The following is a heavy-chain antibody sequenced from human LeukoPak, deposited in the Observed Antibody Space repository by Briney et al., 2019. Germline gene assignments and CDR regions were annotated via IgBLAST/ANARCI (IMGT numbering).Heavy chain of an antibody. CDR1: GYTFTTYG. D-gene: IGHD3-16*02. CDR3: AREATFGGVIVDY. V-gene: IGHV1-18*01. J-gene: IGHJ4*02. CDR2: ISAYNGNT. Sequence: ASVKVSCKASGYTFTTYGINWVRQAPGQGLEWVGWISAYNGNTNYAQNLRGRVTMTTDTSTSTAYMELRSLRSDDTAVYYCAREATFGGVIVDYWGQGTLVTVSS.